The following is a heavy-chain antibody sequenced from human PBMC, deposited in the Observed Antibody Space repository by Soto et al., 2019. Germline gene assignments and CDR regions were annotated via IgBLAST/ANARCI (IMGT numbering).Heavy chain of an antibody. D-gene: IGHD2-2*03. V-gene: IGHV1-69*12. CDR1: GGTFSSYA. CDR3: ARTLLAGYWISTSCRNYGMDV. Sequence: QVQLVQSGAEVKKPGSSVKVSCKASGGTFSSYAISWVRQAPGQGLEWMGGIIPIFGTANYAQKFQGRVTITADESSSTAYIELSILGSEDTAVYFCARTLLAGYWISTSCRNYGMDVWGQGTTVTVSS. CDR2: IIPIFGTA. J-gene: IGHJ6*02.